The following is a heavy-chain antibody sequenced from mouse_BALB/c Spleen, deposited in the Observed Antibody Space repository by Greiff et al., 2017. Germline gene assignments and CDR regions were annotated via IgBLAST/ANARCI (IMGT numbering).Heavy chain of an antibody. CDR1: GYTFTSYW. CDR3: ARGGGYDVYFDY. CDR2: IDPSDSET. V-gene: IGHV1-69*02. J-gene: IGHJ2*01. D-gene: IGHD2-2*01. Sequence: QVQLQQPGAELVKPGAPVKLSCKASGYTFTSYWMNWVKQRPGRGLEWIGRIDPSDSETHYNQKFKDKATLTVDKSSSTAYIQLSSLTSEDSAVYYCARGGGYDVYFDYWGQGTTLTVSS.